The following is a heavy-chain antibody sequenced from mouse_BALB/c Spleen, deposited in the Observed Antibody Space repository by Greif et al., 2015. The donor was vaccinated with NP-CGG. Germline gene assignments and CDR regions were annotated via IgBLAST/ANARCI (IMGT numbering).Heavy chain of an antibody. D-gene: IGHD2-1*01. V-gene: IGHV14-4*02. Sequence: VQLQQSGAELVRSGASVKLSCTASGFNIKDYYMHWVKQRPEQGLEWIGWIDPENGDTEYAPKFQGKATMTADTSSNTAYLQLSSLTSEDTAVYYCNAWYYGNYSAWFAYWGQGTLVTVSA. CDR1: GFNIKDYY. CDR2: IDPENGDT. J-gene: IGHJ3*01. CDR3: NAWYYGNYSAWFAY.